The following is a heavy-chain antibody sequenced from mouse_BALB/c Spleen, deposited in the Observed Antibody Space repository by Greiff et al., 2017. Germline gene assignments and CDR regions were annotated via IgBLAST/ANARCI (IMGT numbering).Heavy chain of an antibody. Sequence: EVQGVESGGGLVQPGGSRKLSCAASGFTFSSFGMHWVRQAPEKGLEWVAYISSGSSTIYYADTVKGRFTISRDNPKNTLFLQLTSLRSEDTAMYYCARGGGTSECAYWGQGTLVTVSA. CDR1: GFTFSSFG. J-gene: IGHJ3*01. CDR3: ARGGGTSECAY. V-gene: IGHV5-17*02. CDR2: ISSGSSTI. D-gene: IGHD4-1*01.